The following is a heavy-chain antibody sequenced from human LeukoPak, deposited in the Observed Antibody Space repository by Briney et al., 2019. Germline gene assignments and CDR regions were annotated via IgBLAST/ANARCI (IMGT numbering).Heavy chain of an antibody. Sequence: PSETLSLTCTVSGGSISSYYWSWIRQPAGKGLEWIGRIYTSGSTNYNPSLKSRVTMSVDTSKNQFSLKLSSVTAADTPVYYCASDCATTNPSKKRVFRPSGWFDPWARGSLVTVSS. CDR2: IYTSGST. D-gene: IGHD3-3*01. CDR3: ASDCATTNPSKKRVFRPSGWFDP. CDR1: GGSISSYY. V-gene: IGHV4-4*07. J-gene: IGHJ5*02.